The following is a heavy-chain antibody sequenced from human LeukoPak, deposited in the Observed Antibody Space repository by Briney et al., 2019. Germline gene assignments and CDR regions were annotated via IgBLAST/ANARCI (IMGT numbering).Heavy chain of an antibody. CDR1: RFTFSNYG. D-gene: IGHD3-16*02. Sequence: GGSLRLSCAASRFTFSNYGMHWVRQAPGKGLEWVAVSSYTGATTYYADSVQGRFTISRDNSKNTLYLQMNSLKAEDTGIYYCAKEADIYTWGTYRGAFDYWGRGTLVTVSS. CDR2: SSYTGATT. V-gene: IGHV3-30*18. CDR3: AKEADIYTWGTYRGAFDY. J-gene: IGHJ4*02.